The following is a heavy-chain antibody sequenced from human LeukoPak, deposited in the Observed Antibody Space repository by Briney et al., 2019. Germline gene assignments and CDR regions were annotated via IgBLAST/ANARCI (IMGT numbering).Heavy chain of an antibody. CDR1: GFTFKNYA. V-gene: IGHV3-23*01. Sequence: GGSLRLSCAASGFTFKNYAMSWVRQAPGKGLEWVSSIDGSGDNRYYADSVKGRFTISRDNSKNTLYLQMNSLRAEDTAVYYCAKSPMIVLSPDYWGQGTLVTVSS. CDR2: IDGSGDNR. CDR3: AKSPMIVLSPDY. D-gene: IGHD3-22*01. J-gene: IGHJ4*02.